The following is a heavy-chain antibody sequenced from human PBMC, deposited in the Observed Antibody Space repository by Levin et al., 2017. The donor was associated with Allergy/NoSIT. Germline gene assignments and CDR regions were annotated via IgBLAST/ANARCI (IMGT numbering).Heavy chain of an antibody. CDR2: IYSGGSA. CDR3: ARAEVGSEH. CDR1: GGSISSGSYY. Sequence: PSETLSLTCKVSGGSISSGSYYWSWIRQPAAKGLEWIGRIYSGGSANYNPSLKSRVTISVDTSKNQFSLKLSSVTAADTAAYYCARAEVGSEHWGQGTLVPVSS. V-gene: IGHV4-61*02. D-gene: IGHD3-10*01. J-gene: IGHJ4*02.